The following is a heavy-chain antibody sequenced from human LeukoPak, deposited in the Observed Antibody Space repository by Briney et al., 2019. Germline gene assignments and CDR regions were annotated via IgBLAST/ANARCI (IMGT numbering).Heavy chain of an antibody. CDR2: ISYDGSNK. CDR1: GFTFSSYA. CDR3: AKGADYDFWSVLGY. J-gene: IGHJ4*02. D-gene: IGHD3-3*01. V-gene: IGHV3-30-3*01. Sequence: GGSLRLSCAASGFTFSSYAMLWVRQARGKGLEWVAVISYDGSNKYYADSVKGRFTISRDNAKNSLYLQMNSLRAEDMALYYCAKGADYDFWSVLGYWGQGTLVTVSS.